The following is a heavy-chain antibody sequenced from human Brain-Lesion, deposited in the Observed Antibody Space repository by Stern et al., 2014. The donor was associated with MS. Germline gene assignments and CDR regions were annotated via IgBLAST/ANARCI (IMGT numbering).Heavy chain of an antibody. J-gene: IGHJ4*02. V-gene: IGHV1-24*01. Sequence: QLVQSGAEVKKPGASVKVSCKVSGYTLTELSMHWVRQAPRKGLEWMGGFDPEDGETIYAQKFQGRVTMTEDTSTDTAYMELSSLRSEDTAVYYCATLSPGAGGNYYRHFDYWGQGILVTVSS. CDR2: FDPEDGET. CDR3: ATLSPGAGGNYYRHFDY. D-gene: IGHD1-26*01. CDR1: GYTLTELS.